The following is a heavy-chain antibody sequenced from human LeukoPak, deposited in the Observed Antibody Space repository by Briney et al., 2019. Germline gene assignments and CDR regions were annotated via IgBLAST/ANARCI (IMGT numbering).Heavy chain of an antibody. V-gene: IGHV1-2*02. CDR2: INPNSGGT. Sequence: ASVKVSCKASGYTFTGYYMHWVRQAPGQRLEWMGWINPNSGGTNYAQKFQGRVTMTTDTSMSTAYMEVSRLRSDDTALYYCVRDRITIVRGVLNYFDPWGQGTLVTVSS. CDR1: GYTFTGYY. CDR3: VRDRITIVRGVLNYFDP. J-gene: IGHJ5*02. D-gene: IGHD3-10*01.